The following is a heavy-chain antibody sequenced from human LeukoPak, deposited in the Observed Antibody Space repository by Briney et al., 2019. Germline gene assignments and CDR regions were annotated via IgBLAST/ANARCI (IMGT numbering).Heavy chain of an antibody. CDR2: ISHSGAT. CDR3: ARRSHASPAGYSPFFDS. J-gene: IGHJ4*02. Sequence: GGSLRLSCAGSGFPFGSYTINWVRQGPGKGMEWASTISHSGATYYADSVKGRFTISRDNSKNTVFLQMNSLRAEDTALYFCARRSHASPAGYSPFFDSWGQGTLVTVSS. V-gene: IGHV3-23*01. CDR1: GFPFGSYT. D-gene: IGHD6-13*01.